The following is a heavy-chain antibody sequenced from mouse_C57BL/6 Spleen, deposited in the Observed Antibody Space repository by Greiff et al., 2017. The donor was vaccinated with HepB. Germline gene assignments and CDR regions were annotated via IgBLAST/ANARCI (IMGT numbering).Heavy chain of an antibody. CDR1: GYTFTSYW. CDR2: IDPSDSET. J-gene: IGHJ3*01. CDR3: ARSTITPGGFAY. D-gene: IGHD1-1*01. V-gene: IGHV1-52*01. Sequence: VQLQQPGAELVRPGSSVKLSCKASGYTFTSYWMHWVKQRPIQGLEWIGNIDPSDSETHYNQKFKDKATLTVDKSSSTAYMQLSSLTSEDSVVYYCARSTITPGGFAYWGQGTLVTVSA.